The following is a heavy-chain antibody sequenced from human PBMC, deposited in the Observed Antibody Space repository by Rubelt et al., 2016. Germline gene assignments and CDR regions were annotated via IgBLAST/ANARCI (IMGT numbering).Heavy chain of an antibody. CDR2: ISAYNGNT. J-gene: IGHJ3*02. V-gene: IGHV1-18*01. Sequence: RGVQSGPEVKKPGASVKVSCKSSGYTFSNYGITWVRQAPGQGLDWMGWISAYNGNTNYAQKFQGRVTMTTDTSTSTAYMEMRSLRSDDTAVDYCASDQCSSISCYTGSSDAFEIWGQGTMVTVSS. CDR3: ASDQCSSISCYTGSSDAFEI. CDR1: GYTFSNYG. D-gene: IGHD2-2*02.